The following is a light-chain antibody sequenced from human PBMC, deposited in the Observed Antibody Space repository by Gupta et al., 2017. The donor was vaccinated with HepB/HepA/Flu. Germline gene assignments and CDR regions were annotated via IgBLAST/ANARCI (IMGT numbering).Light chain of an antibody. CDR2: RNN. CDR3: STWDGRLSGRGV. Sequence: QSVLSQPPSISGTPGQRVTILCSGSSSNLGSNYVYWYQHLPGTAPKLLIYRNNQRPSGVPDRFSGSKSGTSDSLAISGRRSEDEADYYCSTWDGRLSGRGVFGGGTKLTVL. CDR1: SSNLGSNY. J-gene: IGLJ2*01. V-gene: IGLV1-47*01.